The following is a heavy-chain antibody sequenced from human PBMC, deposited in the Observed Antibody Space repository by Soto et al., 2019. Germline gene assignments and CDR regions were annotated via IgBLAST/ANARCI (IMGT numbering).Heavy chain of an antibody. CDR3: GSYYGSGSYYRRPNYYYYGMDV. CDR2: IYPGDSDT. J-gene: IGHJ6*02. D-gene: IGHD3-10*01. Sequence: GESLKISCKGSGYSFTSYWIGWVRQMPGKGLEWMGIIYPGDSDTRYSPSFQGQVTISADKSISTAYLQWSSLKASDTAMYYCGSYYGSGSYYRRPNYYYYGMDVWGQGTTVTVSS. V-gene: IGHV5-51*01. CDR1: GYSFTSYW.